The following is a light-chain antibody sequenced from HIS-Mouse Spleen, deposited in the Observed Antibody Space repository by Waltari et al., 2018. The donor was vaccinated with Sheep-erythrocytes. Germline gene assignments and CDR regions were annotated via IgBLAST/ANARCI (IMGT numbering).Light chain of an antibody. CDR2: AAS. CDR1: QGISNY. CDR3: QKYNSALTWT. Sequence: DIQMTQSPFSLSASVGDRVTITCRASQGISNYLAWYQQKPGKVPKLLIYAASTLQSGVPSRFSGSGSGTDFTLTISSLQPEDVATYYCQKYNSALTWTFGQGTKVEIK. V-gene: IGKV1-27*01. J-gene: IGKJ1*01.